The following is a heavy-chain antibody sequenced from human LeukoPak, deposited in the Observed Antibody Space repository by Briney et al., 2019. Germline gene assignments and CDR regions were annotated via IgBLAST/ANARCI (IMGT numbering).Heavy chain of an antibody. D-gene: IGHD1-26*01. CDR1: GGSISSYY. V-gene: IGHV4-4*07. Sequence: SETLSLTCTVSGGSISSYYWSWIRQPAGKGPEWIGRIYTSGSTNYNPSPKSRVTMSVDTSKNQFSLKLSSVTAADTAVYYCARGKPLLRLFDPWGQGTLVTVSS. CDR3: ARGKPLLRLFDP. CDR2: IYTSGST. J-gene: IGHJ5*02.